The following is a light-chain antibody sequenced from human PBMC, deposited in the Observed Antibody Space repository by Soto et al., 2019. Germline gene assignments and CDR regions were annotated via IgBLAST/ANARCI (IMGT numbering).Light chain of an antibody. CDR3: QHYNNWSA. CDR2: GAS. CDR1: ESVSSN. Sequence: EIVMTQSPATLSVSPGDRATLSCRASESVSSNLAWYQQTPGQAPRLLIYGASTRATGVPARFSGSGSGTEFTLTISSLQSEDFAVYYCQHYNNWSAFGQGTRLEIK. V-gene: IGKV3-15*01. J-gene: IGKJ5*01.